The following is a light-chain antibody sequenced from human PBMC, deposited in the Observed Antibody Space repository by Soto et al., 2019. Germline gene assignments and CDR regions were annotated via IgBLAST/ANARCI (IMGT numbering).Light chain of an antibody. CDR2: DAS. V-gene: IGKV1D-13*01. Sequence: IQMTQSPSSRSASVGAGVPIICRASQSISSYLNWYQQKPGKAPKTMIYDASSLESGVPSRFSGSGSGTEFTLTISSLQPEDVATYYCQQLHDYPITFGQGTRLEIK. CDR3: QQLHDYPIT. J-gene: IGKJ5*01. CDR1: QSISSY.